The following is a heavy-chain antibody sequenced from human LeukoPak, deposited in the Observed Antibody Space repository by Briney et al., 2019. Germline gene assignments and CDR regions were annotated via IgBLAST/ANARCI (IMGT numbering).Heavy chain of an antibody. V-gene: IGHV3-30*18. J-gene: IGHJ6*02. CDR3: ANSAAGTLYGMDV. CDR1: GFTFSSYG. D-gene: IGHD6-13*01. Sequence: GGSLGLSCAASGFTFSSYGMHWVRQAPGKGLEWVAVISYDGSNKYYADSVKGRFTISRDNSKNTLYLQMNSLRAEDTAVYYCANSAAGTLYGMDVWGQGATVTVSS. CDR2: ISYDGSNK.